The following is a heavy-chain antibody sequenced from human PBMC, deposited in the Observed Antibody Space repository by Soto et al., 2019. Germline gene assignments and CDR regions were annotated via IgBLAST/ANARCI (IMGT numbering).Heavy chain of an antibody. CDR2: IYWDDDK. V-gene: IGHV2-5*02. D-gene: IGHD1-7*01. J-gene: IGHJ6*02. CDR3: ARRPETNYYYGMDV. CDR1: GFSLSTSGVG. Sequence: QITLKESGPTLVKPTQTLTLTCTFSGFSLSTSGVGVGWIRQPPGKALEWLALIYWDDDKRYSPSLKSRITTTKDTAKNKVFLTMTNMNPVDTATYYCARRPETNYYYGMDVWGQGTTVTVSS.